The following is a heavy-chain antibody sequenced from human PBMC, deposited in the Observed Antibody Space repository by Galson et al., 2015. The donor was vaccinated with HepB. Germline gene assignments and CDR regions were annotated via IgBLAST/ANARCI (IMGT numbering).Heavy chain of an antibody. J-gene: IGHJ4*02. CDR1: GYTFTSYG. CDR3: AREELYSSGWYGYFDY. Sequence: SVKVSCKASGYTFTSYGISWVRQAPGQGLEWMGWIGAYNGNTNYAQKLQGRVTMTTDTSTSTAYMELRSLRSDDTAVYYCAREELYSSGWYGYFDYWGQGTLVTVSS. V-gene: IGHV1-18*04. D-gene: IGHD6-19*01. CDR2: IGAYNGNT.